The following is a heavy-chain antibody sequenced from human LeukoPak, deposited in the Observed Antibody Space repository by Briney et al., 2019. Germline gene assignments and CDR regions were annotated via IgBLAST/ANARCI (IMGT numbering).Heavy chain of an antibody. CDR3: AKDRDCSSTSCYRDWFDP. CDR2: ISGSGGNT. Sequence: GGSLRLSCAASGFTFSSYAMSWVRQAPGKGLEWVSAISGSGGNTYYADSVKGRFTISRDNSKNTLYLQMNSLRAEDTAVYYCAKDRDCSSTSCYRDWFDPWGQGTLVTVSS. D-gene: IGHD2-2*01. CDR1: GFTFSSYA. J-gene: IGHJ5*02. V-gene: IGHV3-23*01.